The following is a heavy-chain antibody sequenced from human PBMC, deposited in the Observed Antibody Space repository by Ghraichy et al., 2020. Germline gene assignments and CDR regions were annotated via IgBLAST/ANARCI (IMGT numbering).Heavy chain of an antibody. CDR3: ARERIAVTGTDRGYFYGMDV. J-gene: IGHJ6*02. CDR2: ISSSSSYK. Sequence: GGSLRLSCAASGFTFSSYSINWVRQAPGKGLEWVSYISSSSSYKYYADSVKGRFTISRDNAKNSLYLQMNSLRVEDTAIYYCARERIAVTGTDRGYFYGMDVWGQGTTVTVSS. V-gene: IGHV3-21*01. CDR1: GFTFSSYS. D-gene: IGHD6-19*01.